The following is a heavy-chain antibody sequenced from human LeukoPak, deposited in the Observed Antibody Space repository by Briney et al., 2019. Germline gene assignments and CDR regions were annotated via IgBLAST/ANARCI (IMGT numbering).Heavy chain of an antibody. J-gene: IGHJ4*02. CDR2: ITSSSSYI. D-gene: IGHD6-19*01. Sequence: GGSLRLSCAASGFTFSSYSMNWVRQAPGKGLEWVSSITSSSSYIYYADSVKGRFTISRDNAKNSLFLQMNSLRAEDTAVYYCASSDWYHYFDYWGQGTLVTVSS. CDR3: ASSDWYHYFDY. CDR1: GFTFSSYS. V-gene: IGHV3-21*01.